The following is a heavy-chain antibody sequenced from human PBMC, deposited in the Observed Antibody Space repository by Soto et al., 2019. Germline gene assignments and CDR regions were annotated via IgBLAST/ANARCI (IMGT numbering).Heavy chain of an antibody. Sequence: SETLSLTCTVSGGSISSSSYYWGWIRQPPGKGLEWIGSIYYSGYTYYNPTLKSRVTISVDTSKNQFSLKLSSVTAADTAVYYCARHNGPLYVGYYYDMDVWGQGTTVTVSS. CDR3: ARHNGPLYVGYYYDMDV. J-gene: IGHJ6*02. V-gene: IGHV4-39*01. D-gene: IGHD3-16*01. CDR1: GGSISSSSYY. CDR2: IYYSGYT.